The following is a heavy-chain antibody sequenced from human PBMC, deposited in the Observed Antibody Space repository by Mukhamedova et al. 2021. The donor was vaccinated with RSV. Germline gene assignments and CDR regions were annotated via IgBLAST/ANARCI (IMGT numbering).Heavy chain of an antibody. J-gene: IGHJ4*02. CDR3: ARDHTRSSPDY. CDR2: IKQDGSEK. V-gene: IGHV3-7*01. D-gene: IGHD6-6*01. Sequence: SYWMSWVRQAPGKGLEWVANIKQDGSEKYYVDSVKGRFTISRYNAKNSLYLQMNSLRAEDTAVYYCARDHTRSSPDYWGQGTLV. CDR1: SYW.